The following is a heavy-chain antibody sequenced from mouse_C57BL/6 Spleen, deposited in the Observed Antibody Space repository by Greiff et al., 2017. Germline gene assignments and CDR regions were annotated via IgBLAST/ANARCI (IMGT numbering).Heavy chain of an antibody. V-gene: IGHV1-19*01. Sequence: VQLQQSGPVLVKPGASVKMSCKASGYTFTDYYMNWVKQSHGKSLEWIGVINPYNGGTSYNQKFKGKATLTVDKSSSTAYMDLNSLTSADAAVYDGARISDDGSSHWYFDGWGTGTTVTVSS. J-gene: IGHJ1*03. D-gene: IGHD1-1*01. CDR1: GYTFTDYY. CDR2: INPYNGGT. CDR3: ARISDDGSSHWYFDG.